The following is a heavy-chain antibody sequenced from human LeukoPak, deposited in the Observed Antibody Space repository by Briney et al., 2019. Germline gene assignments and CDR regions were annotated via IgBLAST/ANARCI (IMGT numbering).Heavy chain of an antibody. CDR1: GFTFSSSW. CDR3: ARDIVLGSGSLIS. CDR2: IRGDGGDI. Sequence: GGSLRLSCAASGFTFSSSWMHWVRQAPEKGLVWVSRIRGDGGDINYADSVKGRFTISRDNAKNTLYLQMNSLRAEDTGGYYCARDIVLGSGSLISWGQGTLVTVSS. V-gene: IGHV3-74*01. D-gene: IGHD1-26*01. J-gene: IGHJ4*02.